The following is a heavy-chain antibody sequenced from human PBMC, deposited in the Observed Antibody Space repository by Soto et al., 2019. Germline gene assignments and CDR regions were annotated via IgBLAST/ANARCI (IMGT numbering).Heavy chain of an antibody. CDR2: IIPIFGTT. J-gene: IGHJ5*02. D-gene: IGHD1-1*01. V-gene: IGHV1-69*15. CDR3: AKYRGADGYSGNWLAT. CDR1: GGTFSNYA. Sequence: QVHLVQSGAEVKKPGSSVNVSCKDSGGTFSNYAITWVRQAPGQGLEWVGRIIPIFGTTNVAQKFQGRVTKTQHQPTPTAYRGRSGLRPNETALDHCAKYRGADGYSGNWLATWGQGTRVTVSS.